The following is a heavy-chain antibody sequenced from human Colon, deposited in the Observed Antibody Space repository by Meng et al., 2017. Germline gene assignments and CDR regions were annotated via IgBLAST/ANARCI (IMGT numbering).Heavy chain of an antibody. V-gene: IGHV3-33*01. J-gene: IGHJ4*02. CDR1: GFSFSTYG. Sequence: QAQLVESGGGVVQPGRSLLVSCAASGFSFSTYGMHWVRQAPGKGLEWLAVIWYDGSNKYYADSVKGRFTVSRDNPKNTVYLQLSSLRADDTAVYYCARDHGTGLDHWGQGALVTVSS. CDR2: IWYDGSNK. D-gene: IGHD1-14*01. CDR3: ARDHGTGLDH.